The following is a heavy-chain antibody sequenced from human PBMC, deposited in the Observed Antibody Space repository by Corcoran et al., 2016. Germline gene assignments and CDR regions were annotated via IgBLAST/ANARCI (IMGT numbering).Heavy chain of an antibody. CDR1: GFSLSTSGMC. D-gene: IGHD3-22*01. CDR2: IDWDDDK. J-gene: IGHJ4*02. Sequence: QVTLRESGPALVKPTQTLTLTCTFSGFSLSTSGMCVSWIRQPPGKALEWLALIDWDDDKYYRTSLKTRLTISEDTSKNRVVLTMTNMDPVDTATYYCARTLCGALDRSGGHWGQGTLVTVSS. V-gene: IGHV2-70*01. CDR3: ARTLCGALDRSGGH.